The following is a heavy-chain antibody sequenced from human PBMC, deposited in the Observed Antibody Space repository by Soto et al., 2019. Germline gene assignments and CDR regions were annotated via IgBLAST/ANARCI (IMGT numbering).Heavy chain of an antibody. CDR2: ISGSGGST. CDR1: GFTFSSYA. CDR3: AKSLFGVAGIYRPRFDY. Sequence: EVQLLESGGGLVQPGGSLRLSCAASGFTFSSYAMSWVRQAPGKGLEWVSAISGSGGSTYYADSVKGRFTISRDNSKNTLYLQMNSLRAEDTAVYYCAKSLFGVAGIYRPRFDYWGQGTLVTVSS. D-gene: IGHD6-19*01. J-gene: IGHJ4*02. V-gene: IGHV3-23*01.